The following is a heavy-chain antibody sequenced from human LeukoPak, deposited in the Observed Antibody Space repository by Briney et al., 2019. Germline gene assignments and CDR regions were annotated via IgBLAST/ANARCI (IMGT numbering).Heavy chain of an antibody. V-gene: IGHV3-30-3*02. CDR2: ISYDGSNK. CDR1: GFTFNNYP. CDR3: AQGCSSTSCYPYYYYYYMDV. D-gene: IGHD2-2*01. J-gene: IGHJ6*03. Sequence: GGSLRLSCAASGFTFNNYPMHWVRQAPGKGLEWVAVISYDGSNKYYADSVKGRFTISRDNSKNTLYLQMNSLRAEDTAVYYCAQGCSSTSCYPYYYYYYMDVWGKGTTVTVSS.